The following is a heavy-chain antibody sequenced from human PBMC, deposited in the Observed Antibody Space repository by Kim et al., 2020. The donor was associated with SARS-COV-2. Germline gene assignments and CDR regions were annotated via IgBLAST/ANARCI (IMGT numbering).Heavy chain of an antibody. CDR1: GGSISSYY. Sequence: SETLSLTCTVSGGSISSYYWSWIRQPPGKGLEWIGYIYYSGSTNYNPSLKSRVTISVDTSKNQFSLKLSSVTAEDTAVYYCARAQAAAGYYYYYYAMDVWGQGTTVTVSS. CDR3: ARAQAAAGYYYYYYAMDV. D-gene: IGHD6-13*01. CDR2: IYYSGST. V-gene: IGHV4-59*01. J-gene: IGHJ6*02.